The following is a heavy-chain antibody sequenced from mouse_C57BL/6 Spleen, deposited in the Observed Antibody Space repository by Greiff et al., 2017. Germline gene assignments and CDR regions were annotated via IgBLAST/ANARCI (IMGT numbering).Heavy chain of an antibody. J-gene: IGHJ1*03. V-gene: IGHV5-4*03. D-gene: IGHD2-2*01. CDR1: GFTFSSYA. CDR3: ARGGGYDGDWYFDV. Sequence: EVNVVESGGGLVKPGGSLKLSCAASGFTFSSYAMSWVRQTPEKRLEWVATISDGGSYTYYPDNVKGRFTISRDNAKNNLYLQMSHLKSEDTAMYYCARGGGYDGDWYFDVWGTGTTVTVSS. CDR2: ISDGGSYT.